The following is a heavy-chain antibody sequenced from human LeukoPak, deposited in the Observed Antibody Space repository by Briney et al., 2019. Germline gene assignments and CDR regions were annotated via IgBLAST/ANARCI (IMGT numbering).Heavy chain of an antibody. D-gene: IGHD2-15*01. V-gene: IGHV4-34*01. Sequence: PSETLSLTCAVYGGSFSGYYWSWIRQPPGKGLEWIGEINHSGSTNYNPSLKSRVTISVDTSKNQFSLKLSSATAADTAVYYCARGTHCSGGSCFVFDYWGQGTLVTVSS. CDR1: GGSFSGYY. J-gene: IGHJ4*02. CDR3: ARGTHCSGGSCFVFDY. CDR2: INHSGST.